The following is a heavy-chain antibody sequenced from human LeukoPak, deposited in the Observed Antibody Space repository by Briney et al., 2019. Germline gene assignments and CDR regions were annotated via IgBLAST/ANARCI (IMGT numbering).Heavy chain of an antibody. CDR3: ARGYSSGWYHY. Sequence: SETLSLTCTVSGGSISSSSYYWGWIRQPPGKGLEWIGSIYHSGSTYYNPSLKSRVTISVDTSKNQFSLKLSSVTAADTAVYYCARGYSSGWYHYWDQGTLVTVSS. D-gene: IGHD6-19*01. V-gene: IGHV4-39*07. J-gene: IGHJ4*02. CDR2: IYHSGST. CDR1: GGSISSSSYY.